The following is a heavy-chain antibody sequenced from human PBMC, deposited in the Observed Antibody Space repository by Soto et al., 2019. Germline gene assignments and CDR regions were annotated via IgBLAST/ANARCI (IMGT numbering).Heavy chain of an antibody. CDR1: GGNFRSQS. CDR2: IIPVLGVA. CDR3: XXXXXXXXXXXXXTTYYYGMYV. D-gene: IGHD4-17*01. Sequence: QVQLVQSGAEVKKPGSSVKVSCKASGGNFRSQSISISWVRQAPGQGLEWMGRIIPVLGVANYAQKFQGRVTITADKSTSTVHVEMRSLRSEDTATYYXXXXXXXXXXXXXXTTYYYGMYVWGQGTTVTVSS. J-gene: IGHJ6*02. V-gene: IGHV1-69*02.